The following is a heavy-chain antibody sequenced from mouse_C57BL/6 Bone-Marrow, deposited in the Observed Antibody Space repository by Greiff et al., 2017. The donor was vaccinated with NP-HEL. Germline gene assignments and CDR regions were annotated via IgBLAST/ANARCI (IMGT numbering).Heavy chain of an antibody. CDR3: ARSIYYDYADDPFYAMDY. V-gene: IGHV7-3*01. J-gene: IGHJ4*01. CDR2: LRPPSPCYTT. Sequence: EVKLVESGGGLFPPFCSLSLSCAASFFPFPSSSLLFFLPPPFPSLSFFCFLRPPSPCYTTEYSASVKGRFTISRDNSQSILYLQMNALRAEDSATYYCARSIYYDYADDPFYAMDYWGQGTSVTVSS. D-gene: IGHD2-4*01. CDR1: FFPFPSSS.